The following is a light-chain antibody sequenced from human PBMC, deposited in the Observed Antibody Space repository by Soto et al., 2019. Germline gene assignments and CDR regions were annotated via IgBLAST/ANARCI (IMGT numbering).Light chain of an antibody. CDR1: SSNIGTNT. CDR3: ATWADSLNGVV. Sequence: QSVLTQPPSASGTPGQRVSISCSGGSSNIGTNTVNWYQHLPGTAPKLLIFSNDERPSGVPDRFSGSKSGTSASLAISGLQSDDEADYYCATWADSLNGVVFGGGTKVTVL. CDR2: SND. V-gene: IGLV1-44*01. J-gene: IGLJ2*01.